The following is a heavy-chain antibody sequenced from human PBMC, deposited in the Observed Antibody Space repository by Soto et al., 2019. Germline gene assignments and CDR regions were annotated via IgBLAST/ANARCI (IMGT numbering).Heavy chain of an antibody. CDR3: AREAITMIALDY. CDR2: IYYSGST. V-gene: IGHV4-30-4*01. CDR1: GGSTSSGDYY. D-gene: IGHD3-22*01. Sequence: SETLSLTCTVSGGSTSSGDYYWSWIRQPPGKGLEWIGYIYYSGSTYYNPSLKSRVTISVDTSKNQFSLKLSSVTAADTAVYYCAREAITMIALDYWGQGTLVTVSS. J-gene: IGHJ4*02.